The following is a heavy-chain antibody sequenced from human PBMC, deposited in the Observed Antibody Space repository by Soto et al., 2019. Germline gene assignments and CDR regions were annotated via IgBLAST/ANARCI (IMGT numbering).Heavy chain of an antibody. Sequence: QVQLVESGGGVVQPGRSLRLSCAASGFTFSSYGIHWVRQAPGKGLEWVAVISYDGSNKYYADSVKGRFTISRDDPKNALDLEMNSLRAEETGVYRYAKQALTHNNWFNPWGQRTVVTVTS. CDR2: ISYDGSNK. CDR3: AKQALTHNNWFNP. J-gene: IGHJ5*02. CDR1: GFTFSSYG. D-gene: IGHD2-21*02. V-gene: IGHV3-30*18.